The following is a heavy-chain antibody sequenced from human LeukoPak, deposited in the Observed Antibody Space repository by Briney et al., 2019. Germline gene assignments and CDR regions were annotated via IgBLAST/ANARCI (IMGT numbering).Heavy chain of an antibody. Sequence: GGSLRLSCAASGFTFSNYAMNWVRQAPGKGLEWVSGISGNGGSTYYADSVKGRFTISRDNSKNTLYLQMNSLRAEDTAVYYCAKAAAAPGFDFWGQGTLVTVSS. CDR3: AKAAAAPGFDF. CDR1: GFTFSNYA. V-gene: IGHV3-23*01. J-gene: IGHJ4*02. CDR2: ISGNGGST. D-gene: IGHD6-13*01.